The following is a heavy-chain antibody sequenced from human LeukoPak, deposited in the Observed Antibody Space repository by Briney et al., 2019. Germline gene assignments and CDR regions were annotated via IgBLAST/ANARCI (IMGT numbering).Heavy chain of an antibody. CDR3: ARRVSNWFDP. J-gene: IGHJ5*02. V-gene: IGHV1-18*04. CDR1: GYTFTSYN. Sequence: ASLKVSSKASGYTFTSYNIIWVRQAPGQGLEWMAWISPYNGNTNYAQNLQGRVTLTLDTSTTTAYMELRSLRSDDTAVYYCARRVSNWFDPWGQGTLVTVSS. CDR2: ISPYNGNT.